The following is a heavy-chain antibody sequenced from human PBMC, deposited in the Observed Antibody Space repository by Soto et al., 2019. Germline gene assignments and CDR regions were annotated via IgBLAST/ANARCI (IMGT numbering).Heavy chain of an antibody. Sequence: EVQLVASGGGLAQPGGSLRLSCAASGFTFSAYEMNWVRQAPGKWLEWVSYITTSSSTIYYADSVKGRFTISRDNAKNSLYLQMNSLRAEDTAVYYCARANYYDFYGMDVWGQGTTVTVSS. CDR2: ITTSSSTI. V-gene: IGHV3-48*03. CDR3: ARANYYDFYGMDV. J-gene: IGHJ6*02. CDR1: GFTFSAYE.